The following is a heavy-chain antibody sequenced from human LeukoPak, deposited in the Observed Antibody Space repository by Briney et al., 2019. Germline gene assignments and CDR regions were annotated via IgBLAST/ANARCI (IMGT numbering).Heavy chain of an antibody. CDR1: GFTFSGSA. V-gene: IGHV3-73*01. Sequence: GGSLRLSCAASGFTFSGSAIHWVRQASGKGLEWVGRIKSKAAIYATAYAATVKGRFTISRDDSENTAYLQMNSLKTEDTAVYYCTTYGDYAPGSDYWGQGTLVTVSS. CDR3: TTYGDYAPGSDY. D-gene: IGHD4-17*01. CDR2: IKSKAAIYAT. J-gene: IGHJ4*02.